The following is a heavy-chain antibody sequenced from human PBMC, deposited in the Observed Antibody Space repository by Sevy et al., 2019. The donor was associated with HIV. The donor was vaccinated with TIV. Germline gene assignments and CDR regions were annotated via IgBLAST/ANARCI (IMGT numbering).Heavy chain of an antibody. CDR3: AREGGGGATFDY. V-gene: IGHV4-38-2*02. CDR1: GYSISSGYY. J-gene: IGHJ4*02. CDR2: IYHSGST. Sequence: SETLSRTCTVSGYSISSGYYWGWIRQPPGKGLEWIGSIYHSGSTYYNPSLKSRVTISVDTSKNQFSLKLSSVTAADTAVYYCAREGGGGATFDYWGQGTLVTVSS. D-gene: IGHD1-26*01.